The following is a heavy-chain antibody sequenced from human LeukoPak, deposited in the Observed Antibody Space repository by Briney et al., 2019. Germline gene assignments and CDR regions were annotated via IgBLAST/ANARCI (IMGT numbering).Heavy chain of an antibody. CDR3: ARDLGKRHAFDI. CDR2: VFYRGSA. Sequence: SETLSLICTVSGDSISSSSHYWAWIRQPPGKGLEWIGSVFYRGSAYYNPSLKSRVTISADTSKNQFSLKLSSVTAADTAVYYCARDLGKRHAFDIWGQGTMVTVSS. D-gene: IGHD3-16*01. V-gene: IGHV4-39*07. CDR1: GDSISSSSHY. J-gene: IGHJ3*02.